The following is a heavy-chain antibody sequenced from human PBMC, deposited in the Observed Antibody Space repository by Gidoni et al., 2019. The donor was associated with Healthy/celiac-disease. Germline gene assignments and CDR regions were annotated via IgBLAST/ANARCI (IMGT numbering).Heavy chain of an antibody. CDR1: GGSISSGSYY. CDR2: IYTSGST. CDR3: ARGGYSSGWYWYFDL. Sequence: QVQLQESGPGLVKPSQTLSLTCTVSGGSISSGSYYWSWIRQPAGKGLEWIGRIYTSGSTNYNPSLKSRVTMSVDTSKNQFSLKLSSVTAADTAVYYCARGGYSSGWYWYFDLWGRGTLVTVSS. V-gene: IGHV4-61*02. J-gene: IGHJ2*01. D-gene: IGHD6-19*01.